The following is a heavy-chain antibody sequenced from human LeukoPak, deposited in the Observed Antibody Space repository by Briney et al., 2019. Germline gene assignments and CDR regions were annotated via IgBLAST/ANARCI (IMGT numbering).Heavy chain of an antibody. CDR1: GFTFSFYR. Sequence: GGSLRLSCAASGFTFSFYRMNWVRQAPGKGLEWVSSISSSSGYIYYADSLKGRFTISRDNAKNSLYLQMNSLRAEDTAVYYCARDPGVTPQYYFDYWGQGTLVTVSS. D-gene: IGHD3-10*01. CDR2: ISSSSGYI. J-gene: IGHJ4*02. V-gene: IGHV3-21*01. CDR3: ARDPGVTPQYYFDY.